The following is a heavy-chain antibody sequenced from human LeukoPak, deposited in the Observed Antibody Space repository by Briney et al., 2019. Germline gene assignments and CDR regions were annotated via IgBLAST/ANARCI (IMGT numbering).Heavy chain of an antibody. J-gene: IGHJ3*02. CDR1: GFTFSNFA. V-gene: IGHV3-23*01. CDR3: AKSPAVDAAFDI. Sequence: SGGSLRLSCAASGFTFSNFAVSWVRQAPGKGLESVSAISGSGGSTYYADSVKGRFTISRDNSKNTLYLQMNSLRAEDTAVYYCAKSPAVDAAFDIWGQGTMVTVSS. D-gene: IGHD4-23*01. CDR2: ISGSGGST.